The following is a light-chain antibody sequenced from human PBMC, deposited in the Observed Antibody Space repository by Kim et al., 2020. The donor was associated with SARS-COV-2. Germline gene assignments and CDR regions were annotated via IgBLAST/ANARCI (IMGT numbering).Light chain of an antibody. Sequence: QSALTQPASVSGSPGQSITISCTGTSRDIDSYNYVSWYQQHPGKAPQLLIYDVNFRPSGVSNRFSGSKSGNTASLTISGLQAEDEADYYCSSFTTIDTLSYDFGTGARVTVL. J-gene: IGLJ1*01. CDR2: DVN. V-gene: IGLV2-14*03. CDR3: SSFTTIDTLSYD. CDR1: SRDIDSYNY.